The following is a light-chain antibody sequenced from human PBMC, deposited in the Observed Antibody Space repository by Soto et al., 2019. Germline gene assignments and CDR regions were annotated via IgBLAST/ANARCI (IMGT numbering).Light chain of an antibody. CDR1: QSVSNNY. V-gene: IGKV3-20*01. Sequence: EIVLTQSPGTLSLSPGARAPLSCRASQSVSNNYLAWYQQKPGQAPRLLIYDASSRATGIPDRFSGGGSGTDFTLTISRLEPEDFAVYYCQQFSSYPLTFGGGTKVDIK. CDR2: DAS. CDR3: QQFSSYPLT. J-gene: IGKJ4*01.